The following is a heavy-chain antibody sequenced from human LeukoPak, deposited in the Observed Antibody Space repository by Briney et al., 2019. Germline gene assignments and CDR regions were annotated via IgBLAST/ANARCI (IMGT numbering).Heavy chain of an antibody. CDR2: IYYSGST. Sequence: SETLSLTCAVSGGSISSGGYSWSWIRQPPGKGLEWIGYIYYSGSTNYNPSLKSRVTISVDTSKNQFSLKLSSVTAADTAVYYCARLGWVVGPDYWGQGTLVTVSS. J-gene: IGHJ4*02. CDR1: GGSISSGGYS. V-gene: IGHV4-61*08. D-gene: IGHD6-19*01. CDR3: ARLGWVVGPDY.